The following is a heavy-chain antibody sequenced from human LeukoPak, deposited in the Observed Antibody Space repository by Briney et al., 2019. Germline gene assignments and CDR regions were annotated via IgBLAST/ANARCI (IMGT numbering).Heavy chain of an antibody. J-gene: IGHJ4*02. D-gene: IGHD1-1*01. V-gene: IGHV3-23*01. CDR1: GFPFNSYT. CDR2: ISGSGGST. Sequence: GGSLSPSFAAPGFPFNSYTMSWVRPAPGKGLEWVSAISGSGGSTYYADYVKGRFTISRDNSKNTLYLQMNSLRAEDTAVYYCPRATNGRIDYWGQGTLVTVSS. CDR3: PRATNGRIDY.